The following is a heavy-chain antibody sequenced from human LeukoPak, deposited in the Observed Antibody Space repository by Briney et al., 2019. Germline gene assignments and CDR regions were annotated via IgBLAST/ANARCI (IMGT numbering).Heavy chain of an antibody. CDR1: GFTFSNYG. CDR2: MWSDGSSK. J-gene: IGHJ3*02. CDR3: ARGGGYCRGVTCSPYAFDI. Sequence: PGRSLRLSCAASGFTFSNYGMHWVRQAPGKGLEWVAVMWSDGSSKYYADSVKGRFTISRDNSRNLLSLQMSSLRAEDTAVYYCARGGGYCRGVTCSPYAFDIWGQGTMVTVSS. V-gene: IGHV3-33*01. D-gene: IGHD2-15*01.